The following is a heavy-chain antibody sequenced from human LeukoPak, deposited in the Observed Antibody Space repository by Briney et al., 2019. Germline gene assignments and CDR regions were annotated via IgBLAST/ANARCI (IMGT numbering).Heavy chain of an antibody. CDR1: GFTFSSYS. CDR3: AKDPRHCSGGYCWDYYYYMDV. Sequence: GGSLRLSCAASGFTFSSYSMNRVRQAPGKGLEWVSSISSSSSYIYYADSVKGRFTISRDNSKNTLYLQMNSLRVEDTAVYYCAKDPRHCSGGYCWDYYYYMDVWGKGTTVTVSS. D-gene: IGHD2-21*02. CDR2: ISSSSSYI. V-gene: IGHV3-21*01. J-gene: IGHJ6*03.